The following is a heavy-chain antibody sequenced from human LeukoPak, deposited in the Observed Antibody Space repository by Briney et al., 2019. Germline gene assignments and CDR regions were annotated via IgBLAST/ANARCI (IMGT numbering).Heavy chain of an antibody. CDR1: GGSISSYY. CDR3: AREYTGYSSSWYIDY. Sequence: SETLSLTCTVSGGSISSYYWSWNRQPAGKGLEWIGRIYTSGSTNYNPSLKSRVTMSVDTSKNQFSLKLSSVTAADTAVYYCAREYTGYSSSWYIDYWGQGTLVTVSS. J-gene: IGHJ4*02. V-gene: IGHV4-4*07. CDR2: IYTSGST. D-gene: IGHD6-13*01.